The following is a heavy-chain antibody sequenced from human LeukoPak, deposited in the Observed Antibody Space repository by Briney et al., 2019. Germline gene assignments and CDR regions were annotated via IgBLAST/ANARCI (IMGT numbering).Heavy chain of an antibody. CDR2: ITWNSCNI. J-gene: IGHJ3*01. D-gene: IGHD1-14*01. Sequence: PGGSLRLSCAASGFTFDHYAMHWVRQAPGKGLEGVSGITWNSCNIGYADSVKGRFTISRDNAKNSLYLQMNSLRAEDTALYYCTKDRARTLNAFDVWGQGTMVTVSS. CDR1: GFTFDHYA. CDR3: TKDRARTLNAFDV. V-gene: IGHV3-9*01.